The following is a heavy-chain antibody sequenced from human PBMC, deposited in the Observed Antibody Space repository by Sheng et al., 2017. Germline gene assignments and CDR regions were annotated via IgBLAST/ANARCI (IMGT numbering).Heavy chain of an antibody. CDR1: GGSISSSSYY. CDR3: ARGWHYFDY. V-gene: IGHV4-39*07. D-gene: IGHD2-15*01. CDR2: IYYSGST. Sequence: QLQLQESGPGLVKPSETLSLTCTVSGGSISSSSYYWDWIRQPPGKGLEWIGSIYYSGSTYYNPSLKSRVTISVDTSKNQFSLKLSSVTAADTAVYYCARGWHYFDYWGQGTLVTVSS. J-gene: IGHJ4*02.